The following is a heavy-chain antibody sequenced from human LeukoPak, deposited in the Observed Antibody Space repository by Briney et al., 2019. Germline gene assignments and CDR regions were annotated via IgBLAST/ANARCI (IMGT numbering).Heavy chain of an antibody. Sequence: GGSLRLSCAASGFTFSSYALSWVRQAPGKGLEWVSGILGSGANTYYADSVKGRFTISRDNSKNTVYLQMNSLRVEDTAVFYCAKDIAVGAALGAYDIWGQGTMVSVSS. CDR3: AKDIAVGAALGAYDI. V-gene: IGHV3-23*01. J-gene: IGHJ3*02. CDR1: GFTFSSYA. D-gene: IGHD1-26*01. CDR2: ILGSGANT.